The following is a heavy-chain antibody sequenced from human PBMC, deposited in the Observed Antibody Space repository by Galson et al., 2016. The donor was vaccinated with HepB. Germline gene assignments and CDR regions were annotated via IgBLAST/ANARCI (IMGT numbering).Heavy chain of an antibody. CDR2: IKQGGSET. V-gene: IGHV3-7*03. J-gene: IGHJ3*01. CDR3: AREGGYSSGWPTDAFDF. CDR1: GFTFSSYW. D-gene: IGHD6-19*01. Sequence: SLRLSCAASGFTFSSYWMTWVRQAPGKGLEWVARIKQGGSETYYLDSVKGRFTISRDNAKNSLYLQMNSLRAEDTAVYYCAREGGYSSGWPTDAFDFWGQGTMVTVSS.